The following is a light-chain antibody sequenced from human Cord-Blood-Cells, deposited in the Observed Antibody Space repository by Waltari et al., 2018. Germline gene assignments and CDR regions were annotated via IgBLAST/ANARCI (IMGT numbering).Light chain of an antibody. CDR3: QQRSNWPT. Sequence: VLTQSPATLPLAPGERATIPGRASQSDSSYLAWYHQKPGQAPRLRIYVASNRATGIPARFRGSGSGTDFTLTISSLEPEDFAVYYCQQRSNWPTFGQGTKVETK. J-gene: IGKJ1*01. CDR2: VAS. CDR1: QSDSSY. V-gene: IGKV3-11*01.